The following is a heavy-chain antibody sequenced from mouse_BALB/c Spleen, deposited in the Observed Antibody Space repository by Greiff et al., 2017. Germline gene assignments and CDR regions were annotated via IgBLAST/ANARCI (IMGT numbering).Heavy chain of an antibody. V-gene: IGHV1-69*02. J-gene: IGHJ3*01. CDR3: ARSRYDQAWFAY. CDR2: IDPSDSET. Sequence: VQLQQPGAELVKPGAPVKLSCKASGYTFTSYWMNWVKQRPGRGLEWIGRIDPSDSETHYNQKFKDKATLTVDKSSSTAYIQLSSLTSEDSAVYYCARSRYDQAWFAYWGQGTLVTVSA. D-gene: IGHD2-14*01. CDR1: GYTFTSYW.